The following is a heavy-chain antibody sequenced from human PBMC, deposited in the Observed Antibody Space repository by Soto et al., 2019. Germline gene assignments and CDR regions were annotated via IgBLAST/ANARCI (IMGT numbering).Heavy chain of an antibody. CDR3: ARDVPTVTTGGPDY. Sequence: QVQLVQSGADLKKPGASVTVSCKASGYTFTSYGISWVRQAPGQGLEWMGWISAYNGNTNYAQKFQGRVTMTTDTSTSTAYMELRSVRSDDTAVYYCARDVPTVTTGGPDYWGQGTLVTVSS. CDR2: ISAYNGNT. CDR1: GYTFTSYG. V-gene: IGHV1-18*01. J-gene: IGHJ4*02. D-gene: IGHD4-17*01.